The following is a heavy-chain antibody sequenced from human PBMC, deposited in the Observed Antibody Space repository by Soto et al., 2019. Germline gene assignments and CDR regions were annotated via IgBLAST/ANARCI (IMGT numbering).Heavy chain of an antibody. CDR2: MSYDGSRR. CDR3: ARDSMFSGYANWYFDL. J-gene: IGHJ2*01. CDR1: GFTFSSYV. Sequence: QVQLVESGGGVVQPGRSLRLSCAASGFTFSSYVMHWVRQAPGKGLEWVALMSYDGSRRYYAESVKGRFTISRDNSKNTLFLQMNSLRTDDTAIYYCARDSMFSGYANWYFDLWGRGNLATVSS. V-gene: IGHV3-30-3*01. D-gene: IGHD3-22*01.